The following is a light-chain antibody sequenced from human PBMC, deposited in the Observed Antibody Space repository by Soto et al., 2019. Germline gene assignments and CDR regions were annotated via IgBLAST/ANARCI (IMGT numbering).Light chain of an antibody. V-gene: IGKV1-27*01. Sequence: DIHMTQSPSSLSASVGDRVTITCRASQEISNYLAWYQQKPGKVPKLMIYAASTLQSGVPSRFSGSGSGTDFTLTISCLPSDDVATYYCQKYNSAPFTCGPGTKVDIK. J-gene: IGKJ3*01. CDR1: QEISNY. CDR3: QKYNSAPFT. CDR2: AAS.